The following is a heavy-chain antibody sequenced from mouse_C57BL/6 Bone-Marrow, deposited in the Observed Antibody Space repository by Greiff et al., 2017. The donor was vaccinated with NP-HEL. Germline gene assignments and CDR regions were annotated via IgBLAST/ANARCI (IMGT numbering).Heavy chain of an antibody. CDR1: GFNIKDDY. CDR2: IDPENGDT. Sequence: EVKVVESGAELVRPGASVKLSCTASGFNIKDDYMHWVKQRPEQGLEWIGWIDPENGDTEYASKFQGKATITADTSYNNAYLRLSSLTSEDTAFYSCTKTTVVATDFYYWGQGTTLTVSS. D-gene: IGHD1-1*01. CDR3: TKTTVVATDFYY. V-gene: IGHV14-4*01. J-gene: IGHJ2*01.